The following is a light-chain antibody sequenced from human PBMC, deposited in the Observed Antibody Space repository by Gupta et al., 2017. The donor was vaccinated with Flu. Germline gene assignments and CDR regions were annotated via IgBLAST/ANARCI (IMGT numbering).Light chain of an antibody. CDR2: DTS. Sequence: QAVVTQEPSLTVSPGGTVTLTCGSSTGAVTTRRWPYCFQQRHGQAPRTLMYDTSNRQSWTPARFSGSLLGGKAALTLSGAQPEDEAEYYCLLSYGRVAVFGGGTKLTVL. CDR1: TGAVTTRRW. J-gene: IGLJ2*01. V-gene: IGLV7-46*01. CDR3: LLSYGRVAV.